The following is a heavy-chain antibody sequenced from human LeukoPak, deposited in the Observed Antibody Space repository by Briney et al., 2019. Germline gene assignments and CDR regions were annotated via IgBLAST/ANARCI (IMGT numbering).Heavy chain of an antibody. D-gene: IGHD6-13*01. Sequence: SETLSLTCTVSGGSISSSSYYWGWIRQPPGEGLEWIGSIYYSGSTYYNPSLKSRVTISVDTSKNQFSLKLSSVTAADTAVYYCAREGIAAAGTLDYWGQGTLVTVSS. CDR1: GGSISSSSYY. CDR3: AREGIAAAGTLDY. V-gene: IGHV4-39*07. CDR2: IYYSGST. J-gene: IGHJ4*02.